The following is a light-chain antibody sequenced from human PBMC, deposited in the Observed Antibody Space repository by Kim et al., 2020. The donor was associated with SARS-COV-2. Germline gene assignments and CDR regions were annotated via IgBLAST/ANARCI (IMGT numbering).Light chain of an antibody. CDR2: RGA. V-gene: IGKV3-20*01. Sequence: LSPGERATLSCRASQTVTSKFLAWYQQRPGQAPRLLIYRGATRATGIPDRFSGGGSGTDFTLTITRLEPEDFAVYYCQQCGSPLSFGGGTKVDIK. CDR1: QTVTSKF. J-gene: IGKJ4*01. CDR3: QQCGSPLS.